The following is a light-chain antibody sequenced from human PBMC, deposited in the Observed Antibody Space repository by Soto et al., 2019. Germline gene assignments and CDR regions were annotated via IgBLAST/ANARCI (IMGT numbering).Light chain of an antibody. Sequence: EFVLTQSPGTLSLSPGERATLSCRASQSVSSYLAWYQQKPGQAPRLLIYGASTRATGIPARFSGSGSGTELTITISSLQSEDVEVYYGQQYNNWPLTFGQGTKVDIK. V-gene: IGKV3-15*01. CDR1: QSVSSY. CDR2: GAS. J-gene: IGKJ1*01. CDR3: QQYNNWPLT.